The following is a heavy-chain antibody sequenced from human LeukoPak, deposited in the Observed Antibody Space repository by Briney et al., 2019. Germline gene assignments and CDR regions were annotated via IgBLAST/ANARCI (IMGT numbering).Heavy chain of an antibody. V-gene: IGHV3-23*01. J-gene: IGHJ3*01. Sequence: GGALRLSCAASGFTFINSAMSWVRQAPGKGLERVSRIRGSGGHTYSADAVKGRFIISRDKSKNTRYPQMNSMRGEDTAVYYCAKEGYYYGSGDAFDFWGQGTMVTVSS. CDR1: GFTFINSA. CDR3: AKEGYYYGSGDAFDF. D-gene: IGHD5-18*01. CDR2: IRGSGGHT.